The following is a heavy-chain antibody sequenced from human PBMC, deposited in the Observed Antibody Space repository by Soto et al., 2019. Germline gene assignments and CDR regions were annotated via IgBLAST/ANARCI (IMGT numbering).Heavy chain of an antibody. D-gene: IGHD5-12*01. CDR1: GGSTSSGGYY. CDR2: IYYSGST. CDR3: ASAYSGYDRYPRYYFDY. J-gene: IGHJ4*02. Sequence: SETLSLTCTVSGGSTSSGGYYWSWIRQHQGKGLEWIGYIYYSGSTYYNPSLKSRVTISVDTSKNQFSLKLSSVTAADTAVYYCASAYSGYDRYPRYYFDYWGQGTLVTVSS. V-gene: IGHV4-31*03.